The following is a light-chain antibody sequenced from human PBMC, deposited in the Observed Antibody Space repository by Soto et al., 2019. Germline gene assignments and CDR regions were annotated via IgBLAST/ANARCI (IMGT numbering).Light chain of an antibody. J-gene: IGKJ1*01. CDR2: GAS. CDR3: QQYGSAPAWT. CDR1: QSISSSY. Sequence: EIVLTQSPGTLSLSPGERATLSCRASQSISSSYLAWHQQKPGQAPRLLNYGASKRATGIPNRCSGSGSGTDFTLTSSRLESEVLAVYYCQQYGSAPAWTFGQGTKVEIK. V-gene: IGKV3-20*01.